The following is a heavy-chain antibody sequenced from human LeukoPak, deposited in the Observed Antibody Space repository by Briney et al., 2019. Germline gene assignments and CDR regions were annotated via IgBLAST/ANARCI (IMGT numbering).Heavy chain of an antibody. CDR3: AKDGGGYSSSYAYYFDY. D-gene: IGHD6-13*01. CDR2: IRYDGSNK. Sequence: QPGGSLRLSCAASAVTFTFSSSGMHWVPQAPGKGLEGVAFIRYDGSNKYYADSVKGRFTTSRDNSKNTLYLQMNSLRAEDTAVHYCAKDGGGYSSSYAYYFDYWGQGTLVTVSS. V-gene: IGHV3-30*02. CDR1: AVTFTFSSSG. J-gene: IGHJ4*02.